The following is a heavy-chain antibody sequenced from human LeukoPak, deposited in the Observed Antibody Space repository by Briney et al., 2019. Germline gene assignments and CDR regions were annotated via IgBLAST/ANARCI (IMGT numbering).Heavy chain of an antibody. V-gene: IGHV1-2*02. D-gene: IGHD3-22*01. CDR1: GYTFTGYY. CDR3: ARATMIVVGIDY. J-gene: IGHJ4*02. Sequence: ASVKVSCKASGYTFTGYYMHWVRQAPGQGLEWMGWINPNSGGTNYAQKFQGRVTISVDTSKNQFSLKLSSVTAADTAVYYCARATMIVVGIDYWGQGTLVTVSS. CDR2: INPNSGGT.